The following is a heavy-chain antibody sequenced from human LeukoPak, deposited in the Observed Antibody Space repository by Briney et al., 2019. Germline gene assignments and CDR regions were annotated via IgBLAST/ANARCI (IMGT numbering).Heavy chain of an antibody. J-gene: IGHJ4*02. CDR1: GGSISSGSYY. V-gene: IGHV4-61*01. D-gene: IGHD6-19*01. CDR2: IYYSGST. Sequence: SETLSLTCTVSGGSISSGSYYWSWIRQPPGKGLEWIGYIYYSGSTNYNPSLKSRVTISVDTSKNQFSLKLSSVTAADTAVYYCARRNVGYRSGQLDYWGQGTLVTVSS. CDR3: ARRNVGYRSGQLDY.